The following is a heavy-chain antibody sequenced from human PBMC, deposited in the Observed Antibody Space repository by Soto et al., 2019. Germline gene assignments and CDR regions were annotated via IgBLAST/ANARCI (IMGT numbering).Heavy chain of an antibody. V-gene: IGHV3-30*18. CDR1: GFTFSSYG. J-gene: IGHJ4*02. CDR2: ISYDGSNK. Sequence: GGSLRLSCAASGFTFSSYGMHWVRQAPGKGLEWVAVISYDGSNKYYADSVKGRFTISRDNSKNTLYLQMNSLRAEDTAVYYCAKDSLGLEVTTSYWGQGTLVTVSS. CDR3: AKDSLGLEVTTSY. D-gene: IGHD4-17*01.